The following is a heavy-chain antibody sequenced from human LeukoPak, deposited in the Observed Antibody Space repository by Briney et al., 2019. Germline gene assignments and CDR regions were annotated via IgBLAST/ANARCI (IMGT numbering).Heavy chain of an antibody. J-gene: IGHJ4*02. CDR3: AREFGSGSYRPYYFDF. Sequence: PGGSLRLSCSASGFTFSSYAMHWVRQAPGKGLEYVSVISGNGGTTYYADSVKGRFTISRDNAKNSLYLQMNSLRVEDTAVYYCAREFGSGSYRPYYFDFWGQGTLVTVSS. CDR2: ISGNGGTT. D-gene: IGHD3-10*01. CDR1: GFTFSSYA. V-gene: IGHV3-64*04.